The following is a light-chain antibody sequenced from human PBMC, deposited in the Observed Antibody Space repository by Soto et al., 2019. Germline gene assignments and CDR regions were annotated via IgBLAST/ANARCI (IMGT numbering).Light chain of an antibody. J-gene: IGKJ1*01. CDR1: QSMSSW. V-gene: IGKV1-5*03. Sequence: DIQMTQSPSTLSASVGDRVTITCRASQSMSSWLAWYQQKPGRAPKLLIYKASTLESGVPSRFSGSGSGTEFTLTIGSLQHDDFATYYCQQYNSYSPTFGRGTKVEFK. CDR3: QQYNSYSPT. CDR2: KAS.